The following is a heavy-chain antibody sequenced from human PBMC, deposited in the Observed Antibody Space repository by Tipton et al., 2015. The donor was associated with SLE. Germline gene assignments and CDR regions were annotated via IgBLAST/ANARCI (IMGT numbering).Heavy chain of an antibody. CDR3: ARVVYSGAFDI. D-gene: IGHD2-15*01. V-gene: IGHV4-4*07. J-gene: IGHJ3*02. CDR1: GYSIISGYY. CDR2: IYTSGST. Sequence: TLSLTCAVSGYSIISGYYWSWIRQPAGKGLEWIGRIYTSGSTNYNPSLKSRVTMSVDTSKNQFSLKLSSVTAADTAVYYCARVVYSGAFDIWGQGTIVTVSS.